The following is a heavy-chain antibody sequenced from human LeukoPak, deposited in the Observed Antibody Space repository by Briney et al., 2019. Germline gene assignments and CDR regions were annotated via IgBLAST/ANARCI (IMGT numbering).Heavy chain of an antibody. J-gene: IGHJ4*02. CDR2: ISAYNGNT. CDR3: AREGYDILTGHYPDY. CDR1: GYTFTIYG. V-gene: IGHV1-18*01. Sequence: ASVKVSCKASGYTFTIYGISWVRQAPGQGLEWMGWISAYNGNTNYAQKLQGRVTMTTDTSTSTAYMELRSLRSDDTAVYYCAREGYDILTGHYPDYWGQGTLVTVSS. D-gene: IGHD3-9*01.